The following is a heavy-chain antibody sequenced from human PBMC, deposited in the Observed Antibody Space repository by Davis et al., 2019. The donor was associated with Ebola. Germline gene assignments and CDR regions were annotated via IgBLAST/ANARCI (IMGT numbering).Heavy chain of an antibody. CDR1: GFTFTTST. CDR2: ISSDGSRE. V-gene: IGHV3-30*18. D-gene: IGHD3-16*01. CDR3: AKLRSHDYTDSSDDFYLDL. J-gene: IGHJ2*01. Sequence: GESLKISCVASGFTFTTSTMHWVRQAPGKGLGWVALISSDGSREYYADSVEGRFTISKDNSGNTLYLHMNALTAEDTALYYCAKLRSHDYTDSSDDFYLDLWGRGTLVTVSS.